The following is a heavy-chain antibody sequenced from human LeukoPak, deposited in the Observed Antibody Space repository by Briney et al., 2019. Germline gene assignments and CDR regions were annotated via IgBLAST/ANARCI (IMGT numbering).Heavy chain of an antibody. D-gene: IGHD3-16*02. CDR2: IYYSGST. J-gene: IGHJ4*02. V-gene: IGHV4-59*08. CDR1: GGSISIYY. Sequence: KPSETLSLTCTVSGGSISIYYWSWIRQPPGKGLEWIGYIYYSGSTNYNPSLKSRVTISVDTSKNQFSLKLSSVTAADTAVYYCVGGSYHGTPSDYWGQGTLVTVSS. CDR3: VGGSYHGTPSDY.